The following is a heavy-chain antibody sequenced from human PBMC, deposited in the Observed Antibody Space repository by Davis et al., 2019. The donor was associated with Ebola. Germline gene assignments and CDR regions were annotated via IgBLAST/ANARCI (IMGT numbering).Heavy chain of an antibody. J-gene: IGHJ5*02. D-gene: IGHD1-7*01. CDR1: GYTFTYRY. CDR3: ARDGGRTGTGWFDP. Sequence: ASVKVSCKASGYTFTYRYLHWVRQAPGQGLEWMGWMNPNSGNTGYAQKFQGRLTMTRSTSISTAYMELSSLRSEDTAVYYCARDGGRTGTGWFDPWGQGTLVTVSS. CDR2: MNPNSGNT. V-gene: IGHV1-8*02.